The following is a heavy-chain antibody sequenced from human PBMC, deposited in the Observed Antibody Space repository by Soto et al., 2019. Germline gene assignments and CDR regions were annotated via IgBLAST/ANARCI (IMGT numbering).Heavy chain of an antibody. CDR3: AHRPIVGAAI. CDR1: GGSISNSNW. J-gene: IGHJ4*02. Sequence: SETLSLTCAVFGGSISNSNWWTWVRQPPGKGLDWIGEIFHSGSTNYNSSLMGRVTISVDKANNQFSLKLSSVTAADTAVYYCAHRPIVGAAIWGQGTLVTVSS. D-gene: IGHD1-26*01. V-gene: IGHV4-4*02. CDR2: IFHSGST.